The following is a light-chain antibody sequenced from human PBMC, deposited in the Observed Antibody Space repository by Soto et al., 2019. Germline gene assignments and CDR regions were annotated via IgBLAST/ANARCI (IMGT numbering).Light chain of an antibody. Sequence: QSALTQPASVSGSPGQSITISCTGTSSDVGSYNFVSWYQQHPGKAPKVMIYEGSKRPSGVSNRFSGSKSGNTASLTISGIQAEDAADYYCCSYAGSSTWVFGTGTKLTVL. CDR2: EGS. J-gene: IGLJ1*01. CDR3: CSYAGSSTWV. CDR1: SSDVGSYNF. V-gene: IGLV2-23*01.